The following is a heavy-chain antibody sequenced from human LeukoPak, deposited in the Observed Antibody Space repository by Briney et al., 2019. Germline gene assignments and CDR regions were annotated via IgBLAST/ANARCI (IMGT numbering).Heavy chain of an antibody. CDR1: GGSISSGGYY. V-gene: IGHV4-31*03. Sequence: SQTLSLTRTVSGGSISSGGYYWSWIRRHPGKGLEWIGYIYYSGSTYYNPSLESRVTISVDTSKNQFSLKLSSVTAADTAVYYCARDSWELRGWFDPWGQGTLVTVSS. CDR2: IYYSGST. J-gene: IGHJ5*02. CDR3: ARDSWELRGWFDP. D-gene: IGHD1-26*01.